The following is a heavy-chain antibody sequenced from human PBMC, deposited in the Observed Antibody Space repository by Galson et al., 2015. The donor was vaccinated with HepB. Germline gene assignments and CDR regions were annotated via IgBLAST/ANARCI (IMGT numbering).Heavy chain of an antibody. Sequence: SLRLSCAASGFTFSGSAMHWVRQASGKGLEWVGRIRSKASNYATAYAASVKGRFTISRDDSKNTAYLQMNSLTNEDTAVYYCTSTYHDFWRGYYTGGTDYWGQGTLVTVSS. CDR3: TSTYHDFWRGYYTGGTDY. V-gene: IGHV3-73*01. J-gene: IGHJ4*02. CDR2: IRSKASNYAT. D-gene: IGHD3-3*01. CDR1: GFTFSGSA.